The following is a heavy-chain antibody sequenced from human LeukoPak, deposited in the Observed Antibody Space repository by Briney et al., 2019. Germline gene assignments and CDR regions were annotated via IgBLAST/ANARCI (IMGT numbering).Heavy chain of an antibody. D-gene: IGHD2-15*01. CDR3: ARDRGSYCSGGSCHFFDY. CDR2: KKQDGSEK. V-gene: IGHV3-7*01. J-gene: IGHJ4*02. CDR1: GFTFRSYW. Sequence: GGSLRLSCATSGFTFRSYWMSRVRQAPGKGLEWVANKKQDGSEKYYVDSVKGRFTISRDNAKNSLYLQMNSLRAEDTAVYYCARDRGSYCSGGSCHFFDYWGQGTLVTVSS.